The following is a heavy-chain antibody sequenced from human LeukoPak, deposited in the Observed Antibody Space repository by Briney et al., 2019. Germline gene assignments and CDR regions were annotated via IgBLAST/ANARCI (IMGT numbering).Heavy chain of an antibody. D-gene: IGHD6-13*01. CDR1: GGSISSYY. CDR2: IYYSGST. J-gene: IGHJ4*02. CDR3: ASTGYSSSAVDY. Sequence: SETLSLTCTVSGGSISSYYWSWIRQPPGKGLEWIGYIYYSGSTYYNPSLKSRVTISVDRSKNQFSLKLSSVTAADTAVYYCASTGYSSSAVDYWGQGTLVTVSS. V-gene: IGHV4-59*12.